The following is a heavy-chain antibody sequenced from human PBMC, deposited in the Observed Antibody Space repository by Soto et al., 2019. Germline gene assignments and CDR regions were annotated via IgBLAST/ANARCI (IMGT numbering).Heavy chain of an antibody. D-gene: IGHD3-10*01. V-gene: IGHV3-23*01. Sequence: GGSLRLSCAASGFTFSSYAMSWVRQAPGKGLEWVSAISGSGGSTYYADSVEGRSTISRDNSKNTLYLQMNSLRAEDTAVYYCAKDVSGSYYNNWFDPWGQGTLVTVSS. J-gene: IGHJ5*02. CDR2: ISGSGGST. CDR3: AKDVSGSYYNNWFDP. CDR1: GFTFSSYA.